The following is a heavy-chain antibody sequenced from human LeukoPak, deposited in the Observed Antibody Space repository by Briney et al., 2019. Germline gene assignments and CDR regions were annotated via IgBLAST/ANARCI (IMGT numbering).Heavy chain of an antibody. Sequence: SVKVSCKASGYPFTGYYMHWVRQAPGQGLEWMGIINPSGGSTSYAQKFQGRVTMTRDTSTSTVYMELSSLRSEDTAVYYCASSSGWYTDAFDIWGQGTMVTVSS. V-gene: IGHV1-46*01. J-gene: IGHJ3*02. CDR2: INPSGGST. CDR3: ASSSGWYTDAFDI. CDR1: GYPFTGYY. D-gene: IGHD6-19*01.